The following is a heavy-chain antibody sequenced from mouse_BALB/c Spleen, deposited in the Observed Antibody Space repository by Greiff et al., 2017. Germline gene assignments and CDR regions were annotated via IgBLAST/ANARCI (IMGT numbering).Heavy chain of an antibody. J-gene: IGHJ1*01. Sequence: VQLQQPGAELVKPGASVKLSCKASGYTFTSYYMYWVKQRPGQGLEWIGGINPSNGGTNFNEKFKSKATLTVDKSSSTAYMQLSSLTSEDSAVYYCTRGGYGNYVGYFDVWGAGTTVTVSA. D-gene: IGHD2-10*02. V-gene: IGHV1S81*02. CDR3: TRGGYGNYVGYFDV. CDR2: INPSNGGT. CDR1: GYTFTSYY.